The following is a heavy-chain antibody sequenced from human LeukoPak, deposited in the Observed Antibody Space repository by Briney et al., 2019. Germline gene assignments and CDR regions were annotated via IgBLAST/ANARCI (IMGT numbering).Heavy chain of an antibody. CDR2: IKQDGSEK. V-gene: IGHV3-7*01. Sequence: GGSLRLSCAASGFTFSSYWMSWVRQAPGKGLEWVANIKQDGSEKYYVDSVKGRFTISRDNAKNSLYLQMNSLRAEDTAVYYCAREGRPLRYFDWLLTGGYYYYYMDVWGKGTTVTISS. D-gene: IGHD3-9*01. CDR3: AREGRPLRYFDWLLTGGYYYYYMDV. J-gene: IGHJ6*03. CDR1: GFTFSSYW.